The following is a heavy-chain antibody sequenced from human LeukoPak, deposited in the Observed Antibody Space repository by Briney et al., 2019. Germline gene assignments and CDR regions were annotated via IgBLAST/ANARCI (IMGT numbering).Heavy chain of an antibody. D-gene: IGHD2-2*01. J-gene: IGHJ5*02. CDR1: GGSFSGYY. CDR3: ARQPPRARSTSRRLWNSWFDP. Sequence: PSETLSLTCAVYGGSFSGYYWSWIRQPPGKGLEWMGEINHSGSTSYNPSLQSRVTISVDTSKNQFSLKLSSVTAADTAVYYCARQPPRARSTSRRLWNSWFDPWGQGTLVTVSS. V-gene: IGHV4-34*01. CDR2: INHSGST.